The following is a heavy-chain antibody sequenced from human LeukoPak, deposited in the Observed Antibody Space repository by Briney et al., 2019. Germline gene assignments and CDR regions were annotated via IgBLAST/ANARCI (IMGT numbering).Heavy chain of an antibody. CDR1: GYTFTRYV. Sequence: ASVKVSCKASGYTFTRYVINWVRQATGQGLEWMGWMNPNSGNTGYAQKFQGRVTMTRNTTISTAYMELSRLRSEDTAVYYCARGGYCSGGSCNNYGMDVWGQGTTVTVSS. V-gene: IGHV1-8*01. CDR3: ARGGYCSGGSCNNYGMDV. J-gene: IGHJ6*02. CDR2: MNPNSGNT. D-gene: IGHD2-15*01.